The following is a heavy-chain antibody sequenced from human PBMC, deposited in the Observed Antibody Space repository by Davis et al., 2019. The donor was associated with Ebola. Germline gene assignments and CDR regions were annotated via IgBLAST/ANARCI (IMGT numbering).Heavy chain of an antibody. V-gene: IGHV1-18*01. CDR1: GGTFSSYG. Sequence: ASVKVSCKASGGTFSSYGISWVRQAPGQGLEWMGWISAYNGNTNYAQKLQGRVTMTTDTSTSAAYMELRSLRSDDTAVYYCARHRYCSSTSCPYYYYYYGMDVWGQGTTVTVSS. CDR3: ARHRYCSSTSCPYYYYYYGMDV. CDR2: ISAYNGNT. D-gene: IGHD2-2*01. J-gene: IGHJ6*02.